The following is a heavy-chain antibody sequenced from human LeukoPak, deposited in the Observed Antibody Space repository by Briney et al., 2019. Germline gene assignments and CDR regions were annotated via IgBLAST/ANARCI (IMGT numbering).Heavy chain of an antibody. V-gene: IGHV3-48*03. CDR2: ISSSGSTI. D-gene: IGHD2-2*01. CDR3: ARAEVVPATDFDY. CDR1: GFPISSYE. Sequence: GGSLRLSCAASGFPISSYEMNWVRQAPGKGLEWVSYISSSGSTIYYVDSVKGRFTISRDNAKNSLYLQMTSLRAEDTAVYYCARAEVVPATDFDYWGQGTLVTVSS. J-gene: IGHJ4*02.